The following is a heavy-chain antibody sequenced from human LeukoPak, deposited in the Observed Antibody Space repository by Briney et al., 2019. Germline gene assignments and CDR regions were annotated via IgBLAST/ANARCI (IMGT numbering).Heavy chain of an antibody. CDR1: GVSISSYY. CDR3: AGLDDYFVY. V-gene: IGHV4-59*01. Sequence: PSETLSLTCTVSGVSISSYYWSWLRQPPGKGLEWIGYIYYSGSNNYNPSLKSRVTISVDTSKYQFSLKLSSVSAADTAVYYWAGLDDYFVYWGQGTLVTVSS. J-gene: IGHJ4*02. CDR2: IYYSGSN.